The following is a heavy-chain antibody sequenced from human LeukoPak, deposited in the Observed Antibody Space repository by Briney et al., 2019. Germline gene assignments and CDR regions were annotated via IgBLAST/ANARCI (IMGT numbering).Heavy chain of an antibody. CDR3: AARPGEVAVPYDY. D-gene: IGHD2-15*01. CDR2: ISRGGDVT. CDR1: GFTFNTYA. Sequence: GGSLRLSCAASGFTFNTYAMTWVRQSPGKGLEWVSLISRGGDVTYYADSVKGRFTISRDSSKNTLYLQMHSLRAEDTAVYYCAARPGEVAVPYDYWGQGTLVTVSS. J-gene: IGHJ4*02. V-gene: IGHV3-23*01.